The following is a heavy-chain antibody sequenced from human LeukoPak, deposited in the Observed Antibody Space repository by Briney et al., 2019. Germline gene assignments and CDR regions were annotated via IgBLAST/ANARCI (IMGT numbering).Heavy chain of an antibody. V-gene: IGHV4-59*11. CDR2: IHYTGKP. D-gene: IGHD3-16*01. J-gene: IGHJ6*02. CDR3: ARFGVDYDMDV. CDR1: GGSISGRY. Sequence: SETLSLTCSVSGGSISGRYWTWIRQPPGKGLEWIGQIHYTGKPDYNPSLKSRITISVDTSKNQVSLQVSSVTAADSAIYYCARFGVDYDMDVWGHGTTVTVFS.